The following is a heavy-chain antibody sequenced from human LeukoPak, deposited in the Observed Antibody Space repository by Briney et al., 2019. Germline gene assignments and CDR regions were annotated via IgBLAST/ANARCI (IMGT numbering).Heavy chain of an antibody. CDR1: GGSISSYH. Sequence: SETLSLTCTVSGGSISSYHWSWIRQPPGKGLEWIGYIYYSGSTNYNPSLKSRVTISVDTSKNQFSLKLSSVTAADTAVYYCARVCGDCYELSAFDIWGQGTMVTVSS. CDR2: IYYSGST. V-gene: IGHV4-59*01. D-gene: IGHD2-21*02. CDR3: ARVCGDCYELSAFDI. J-gene: IGHJ3*02.